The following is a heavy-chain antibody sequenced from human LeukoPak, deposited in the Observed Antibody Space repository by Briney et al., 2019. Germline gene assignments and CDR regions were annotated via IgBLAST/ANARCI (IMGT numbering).Heavy chain of an antibody. CDR2: IFYSGST. V-gene: IGHV4-39*07. CDR3: ARTSPKFIAAAGKEYFQH. CDR1: GGSISTSSYY. Sequence: SETLSLTCTVSGGSISTSSYYWGWVRQPPGKGLEWIGNIFYSGSTYYSPSLKSRVTISLDTSRNQFSLKLNSVTAADTAVYYCARTSPKFIAAAGKEYFQHWGQGTLVTVSS. J-gene: IGHJ1*01. D-gene: IGHD6-13*01.